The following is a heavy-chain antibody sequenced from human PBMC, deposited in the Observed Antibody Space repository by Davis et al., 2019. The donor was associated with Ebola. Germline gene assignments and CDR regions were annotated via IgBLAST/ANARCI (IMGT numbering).Heavy chain of an antibody. J-gene: IGHJ4*02. D-gene: IGHD2-15*01. Sequence: GRFTISRDNAKNSVSLQMNSLRAEDTAVYYCARVVCSGGSCYSDYWGQGTLVTVSS. V-gene: IGHV3-11*05. CDR3: ARVVCSGGSCYSDY.